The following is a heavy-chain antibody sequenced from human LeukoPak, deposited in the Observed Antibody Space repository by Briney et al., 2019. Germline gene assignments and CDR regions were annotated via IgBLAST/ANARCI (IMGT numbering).Heavy chain of an antibody. CDR3: ARGPFDLWFGELLTDY. V-gene: IGHV3-53*01. CDR2: IYSGGST. D-gene: IGHD3-10*01. J-gene: IGHJ4*02. Sequence: GGSLRLSCAASGFTVSSNYMSWVRQAPGKGLEWVSVIYSGGSTYYADSVKGRFTISRDNSKSTLYLQMNSLRAEDTAVYYCARGPFDLWFGELLTDYWGQGTLVTVSS. CDR1: GFTVSSNY.